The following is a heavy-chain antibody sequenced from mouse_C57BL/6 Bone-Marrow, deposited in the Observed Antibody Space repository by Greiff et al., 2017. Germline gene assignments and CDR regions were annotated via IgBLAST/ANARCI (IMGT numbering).Heavy chain of an antibody. D-gene: IGHD1-1*01. CDR3: ARWDYYGSSYYAMDY. V-gene: IGHV1-59*01. CDR1: GYTFTSYW. J-gene: IGHJ4*01. CDR2: IDPSDSYT. Sequence: QVQLQQPGAELVRPGTSVKLSCKASGYTFTSYWMHWVKQRPGQGLEWIGVIDPSDSYTNYNQKFKGKATLTVDTSSSTAYMQLSSLTSEDSAVYYGARWDYYGSSYYAMDYWGQGTSVTVSS.